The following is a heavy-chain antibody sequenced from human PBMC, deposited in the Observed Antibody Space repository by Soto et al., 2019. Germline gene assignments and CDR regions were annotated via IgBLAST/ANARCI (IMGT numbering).Heavy chain of an antibody. Sequence: QAHLVESGGGVVQPGRSLRLSCAASGFTFTSYGMHWARQAPGTRLEWVAVISYDGGLQHYADSVKGRLTISRDNSKNLVLLQMNSLRAEDTAVYYCVSDRGYGHASVPYSWGQGTLVSVSS. V-gene: IGHV3-30*03. CDR2: ISYDGGLQ. CDR3: VSDRGYGHASVPYS. CDR1: GFTFTSYG. J-gene: IGHJ4*02. D-gene: IGHD5-18*01.